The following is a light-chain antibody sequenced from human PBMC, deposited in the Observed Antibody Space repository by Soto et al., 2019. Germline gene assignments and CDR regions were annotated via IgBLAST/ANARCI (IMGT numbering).Light chain of an antibody. CDR1: QRIGTY. V-gene: IGKV3-11*01. Sequence: EVVLTQSPATLSLSPGEGSTLSCRASQRIGTYLAWYQQKPAQAPRLLIYATSNRATGIPARLSGSGSATDFSRTISSLEPEDFAVYYCHQRSNWPPGTVGKGTKVDIK. CDR3: HQRSNWPPGT. CDR2: ATS. J-gene: IGKJ2*01.